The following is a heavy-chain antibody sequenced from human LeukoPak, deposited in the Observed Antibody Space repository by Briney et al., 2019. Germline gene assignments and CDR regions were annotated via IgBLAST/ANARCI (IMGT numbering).Heavy chain of an antibody. CDR2: INPNSGGT. Sequence: ASVKVSCKASGYAFTGYYMNWVRQAPGQGLEWMGWINPNSGGTNYAQKFQGRVTMTTDTSTSTAYMELRSLRSDDTAVYYCAREVSDYWGQGTLVTVSS. J-gene: IGHJ4*02. CDR1: GYAFTGYY. V-gene: IGHV1-2*02. D-gene: IGHD6-6*01. CDR3: AREVSDY.